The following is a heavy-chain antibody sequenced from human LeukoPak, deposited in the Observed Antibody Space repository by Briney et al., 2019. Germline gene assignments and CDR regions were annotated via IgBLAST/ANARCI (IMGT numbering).Heavy chain of an antibody. J-gene: IGHJ4*02. D-gene: IGHD5-24*01. CDR2: IHYSGST. Sequence: SETLSLTCTVSGGSISGYYWSWIRQPPGKGLEWIGYIHYSGSTNYSPSLKSRVTISVGTSKNQFSLKLSSVTAADTAVYYCARDRDGYPYWGQGTLVTVSS. CDR1: GGSISGYY. V-gene: IGHV4-59*01. CDR3: ARDRDGYPY.